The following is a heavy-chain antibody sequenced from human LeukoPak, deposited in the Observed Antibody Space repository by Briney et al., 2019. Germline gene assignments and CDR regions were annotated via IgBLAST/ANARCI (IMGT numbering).Heavy chain of an antibody. CDR1: GGSISSSSYY. Sequence: SETLSLACTVSGGSISSSSYYWGWIRQPPGKGLEWIGSIYYSGSTYYNPSLKSRVTISVDTSKNQFSLKLSSVTAADTAVYYCARQFYGDRSFDYWGQGTLVTVSS. V-gene: IGHV4-39*01. CDR3: ARQFYGDRSFDY. CDR2: IYYSGST. D-gene: IGHD4-17*01. J-gene: IGHJ4*02.